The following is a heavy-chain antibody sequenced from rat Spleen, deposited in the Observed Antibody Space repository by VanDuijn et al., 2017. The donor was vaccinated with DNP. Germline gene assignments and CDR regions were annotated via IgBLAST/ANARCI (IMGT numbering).Heavy chain of an antibody. V-gene: IGHV5-27*01. CDR3: ATGLMYTTDPPFPY. J-gene: IGHJ3*01. D-gene: IGHD1-6*01. CDR1: GFTFSNYY. Sequence: EVQLVESGGGLVQPGRSLKLSCAASGFTFSNYYMAWVRQAPTKGLGLVAYISSGGGSTYYRDSVKGRFTISRDNAKSTLYLQMDSLRSEDTATYYCATGLMYTTDPPFPYWGQGTLVTVSS. CDR2: ISSGGGST.